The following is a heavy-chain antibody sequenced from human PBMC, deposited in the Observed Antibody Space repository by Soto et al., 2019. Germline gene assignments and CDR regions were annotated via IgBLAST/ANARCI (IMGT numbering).Heavy chain of an antibody. CDR2: ISSSSSYI. D-gene: IGHD3-3*01. V-gene: IGHV3-21*01. CDR1: GFTFSSYS. J-gene: IGHJ4*02. Sequence: PGGSLRLCCAASGFTFSSYSMNWVRQAPGKGLEWVSSISSSSSYIYYADSVKGRFTISRDNAKNSLYLQMNSLRAEDTAVYYCARDIDDYDFWSGTLDYWGQGTLVTVSS. CDR3: ARDIDDYDFWSGTLDY.